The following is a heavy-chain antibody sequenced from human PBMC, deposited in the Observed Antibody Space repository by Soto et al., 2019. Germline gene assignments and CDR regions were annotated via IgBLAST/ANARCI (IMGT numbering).Heavy chain of an antibody. D-gene: IGHD1-1*01. CDR3: SKNGTTWFAA. Sequence: QVQLVQSGPELKKPGASVKVSCKTSGYSFYNSGISWVRQAPGQGLEWMGWISVYSGYAHYAQKFQGRVIMTADIFTSTSYMELRGLRSDDTAMYYCSKNGTTWFAAWGQGTLVTVSS. CDR1: GYSFYNSG. V-gene: IGHV1-18*01. J-gene: IGHJ5*02. CDR2: ISVYSGYA.